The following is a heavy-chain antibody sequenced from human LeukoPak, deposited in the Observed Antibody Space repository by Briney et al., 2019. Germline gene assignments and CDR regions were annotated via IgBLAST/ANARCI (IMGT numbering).Heavy chain of an antibody. CDR1: GFTFSSYG. J-gene: IGHJ3*02. CDR3: ARDKQKVGYYYDSSGYYRQRADAFDI. CDR2: IRYDGSNK. Sequence: GGSLRPSCAASGFTFSSYGMHWVRQAPGKGLEWVAFIRYDGSNKYYADSVKGRFTISRDNSKNTLYLQMNSLRAEDTAVYYCARDKQKVGYYYDSSGYYRQRADAFDIWGQGTMVTVSS. V-gene: IGHV3-30*02. D-gene: IGHD3-22*01.